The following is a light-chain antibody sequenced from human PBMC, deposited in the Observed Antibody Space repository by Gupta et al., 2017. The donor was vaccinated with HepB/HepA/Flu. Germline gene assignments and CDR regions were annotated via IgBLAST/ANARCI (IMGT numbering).Light chain of an antibody. CDR1: ELGDKY. Sequence: SYELTQPPPVSVSAGQTASITCSGNELGDKYASWYQQRPGQSPVLVIYQDDKRPSGIPERFAGSNSGNTATLTISGTQAMDEADYYCQACDRSTAVFGTGTKVTVL. CDR2: QDD. V-gene: IGLV3-1*01. CDR3: QACDRSTAV. J-gene: IGLJ1*01.